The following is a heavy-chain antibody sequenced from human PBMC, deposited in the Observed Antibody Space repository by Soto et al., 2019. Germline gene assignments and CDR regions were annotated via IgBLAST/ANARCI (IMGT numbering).Heavy chain of an antibody. CDR1: GYTFTSYD. V-gene: IGHV1-8*01. CDR2: MSPNSGAT. J-gene: IGHJ6*02. CDR3: ARGVDAGVDV. D-gene: IGHD1-1*01. Sequence: ASVKVSCKASGYTFTSYDINWVRQATGQGLEWMGWMSPNSGATGYAQKFQGRVTMTRDTSISTAYMELSNLGSEDTAIYYCARGVDAGVDVWGQGSTVTAP.